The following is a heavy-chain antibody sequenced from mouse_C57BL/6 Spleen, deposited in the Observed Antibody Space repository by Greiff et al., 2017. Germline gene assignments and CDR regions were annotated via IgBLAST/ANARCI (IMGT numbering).Heavy chain of an antibody. V-gene: IGHV1-81*01. CDR2: IYPRSGNP. J-gene: IGHJ4*01. CDR3: ARAHPTTGYAMDY. CDR1: GYTFTSYG. D-gene: IGHD5-5*01. Sequence: QVQLQQSGAELARPGASVKLSCKASGYTFTSYGIRWVQQRTGQGLEWVGEIYPRSGNPYYHEKFKGQATLTADKSYSTAYMERRRLTSEYSAVYCCARAHPTTGYAMDYWGQGTSVTVSS.